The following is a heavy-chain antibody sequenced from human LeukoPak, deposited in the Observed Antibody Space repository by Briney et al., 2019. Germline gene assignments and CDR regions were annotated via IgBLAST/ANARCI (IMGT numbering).Heavy chain of an antibody. J-gene: IGHJ4*02. V-gene: IGHV1-2*06. CDR1: GYTFTDYY. D-gene: IGHD6-6*01. CDR3: ARAKEQTIAARYFDY. CDR2: INPDSGGT. Sequence: GASVKVSCKASGYTFTDYYIHWVRQAPGQGLEWIGRINPDSGGTNSAQKFQGRVTMTRDTSISTAYIKLSSLRSDDTAVYYCARAKEQTIAARYFDYWGQGTLVTVSS.